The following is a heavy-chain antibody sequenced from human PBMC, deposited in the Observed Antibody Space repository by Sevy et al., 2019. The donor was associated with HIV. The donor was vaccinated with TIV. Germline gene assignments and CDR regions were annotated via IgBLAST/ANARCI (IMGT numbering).Heavy chain of an antibody. V-gene: IGHV3-7*01. Sequence: GGSLRLSCAASGFTFSSYWMSWVRQAPGKGLEWVANIKQDGSERYYEDSVKGRFTISRDNTKNSLYLQMNSLEVEDTALYYCARDSQNIVVVPAATINYYYSYYMDVWGKGTTVTVSS. D-gene: IGHD2-2*01. J-gene: IGHJ6*03. CDR1: GFTFSSYW. CDR3: ARDSQNIVVVPAATINYYYSYYMDV. CDR2: IKQDGSER.